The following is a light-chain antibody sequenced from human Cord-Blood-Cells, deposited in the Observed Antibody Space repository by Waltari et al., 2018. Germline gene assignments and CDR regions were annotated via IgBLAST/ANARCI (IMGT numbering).Light chain of an antibody. CDR3: QQYGSSPELT. V-gene: IGKV3-20*01. CDR2: GAS. J-gene: IGKJ4*01. Sequence: ELVLTQSPGTLSLSPGESATLSCRASQSVSSSYLAWYQQKPGQAPRLLIYGASSRATGIPDRFSGSGSGTDFTLTISRLEPEDFAVYYCQQYGSSPELTFGGGTKVEIK. CDR1: QSVSSSY.